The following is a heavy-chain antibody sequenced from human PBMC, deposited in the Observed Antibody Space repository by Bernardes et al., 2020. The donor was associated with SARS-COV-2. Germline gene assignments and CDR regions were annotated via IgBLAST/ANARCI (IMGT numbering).Heavy chain of an antibody. J-gene: IGHJ6*02. V-gene: IGHV1-18*04. CDR3: ARDYGDSWNWGYYYCGMDV. CDR1: GYTLTSHG. CDR2: ISAYNGNT. Sequence: ASVKVSCKASGYTLTSHGTSWVRQAPGQGLEWMGRISAYNGNTNYAQKLQGRVTMTTDTSTSTAYMELRSLRSDDTAVYYCARDYGDSWNWGYYYCGMDVWGQGTTVTGS. D-gene: IGHD1-7*01.